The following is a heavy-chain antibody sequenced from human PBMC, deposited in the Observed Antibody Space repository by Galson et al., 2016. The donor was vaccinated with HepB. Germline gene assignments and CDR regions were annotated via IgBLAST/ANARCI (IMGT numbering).Heavy chain of an antibody. J-gene: IGHJ3*02. D-gene: IGHD1-14*01. CDR3: ARGLTTRPRQRDNRGLDAFDI. V-gene: IGHV4-34*01. Sequence: ETLSLTCAVSGGSFTDNFWSWIRQPPGKGLEWIGEISHGGMTNFSPSLRGRLSMSTDTSKGQFSLELRSVTAADTAVYYCARGLTTRPRQRDNRGLDAFDIWGRGTMVTVAS. CDR1: GGSFTDNF. CDR2: ISHGGMT.